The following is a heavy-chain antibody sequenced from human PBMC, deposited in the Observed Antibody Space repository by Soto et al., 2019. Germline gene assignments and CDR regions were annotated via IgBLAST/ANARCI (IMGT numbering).Heavy chain of an antibody. D-gene: IGHD5-12*01. CDR3: EGDSSGYPGHY. Sequence: PGGSLRLSCAASGFTFSSYAMHWVRQAPGKGLEWVAVISYDGSNKYYADSVKGRFTISRDNSKNTLYLQMNSLRAEDTAVYYCEGDSSGYPGHYWGQGTLVTVSS. J-gene: IGHJ4*02. CDR2: ISYDGSNK. CDR1: GFTFSSYA. V-gene: IGHV3-30-3*01.